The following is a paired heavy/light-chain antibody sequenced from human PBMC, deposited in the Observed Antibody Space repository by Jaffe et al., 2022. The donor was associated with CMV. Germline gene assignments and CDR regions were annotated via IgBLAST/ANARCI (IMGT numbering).Light chain of an antibody. J-gene: IGLJ2*01. CDR1: SSNIGNNY. Sequence: QSVLTQPPSVSAAPGQKVTISCSGSSSNIGNNYVSWYQQFPGTAPKLLIYENNKRPSGIPDRFSGSKSGTSATLGITGLQTGDEADYYCGTWESILRAGFVRFGGGTKLTVL. CDR3: GTWESILRAGFVR. CDR2: ENN. V-gene: IGLV1-51*02.
Heavy chain of an antibody. D-gene: IGHD5-18*01. J-gene: IGHJ6*02. CDR2: IGTAGDT. V-gene: IGHV3-13*01. Sequence: EVQLVESGGGLVQPGGSLRLSCAASGFTFSGHDMHWVRQATGKGLEWVSTIGTAGDTYYPGSVKGRFTISRDNAKNSLYLQMNSLRVGDTAVYYCARAGPVDTATMDVWGQGTTVTVSS. CDR3: ARAGPVDTATMDV. CDR1: GFTFSGHD.